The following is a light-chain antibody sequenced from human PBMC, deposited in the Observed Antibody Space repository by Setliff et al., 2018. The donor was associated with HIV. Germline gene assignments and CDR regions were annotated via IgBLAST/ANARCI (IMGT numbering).Light chain of an antibody. J-gene: IGLJ1*01. CDR2: EVR. V-gene: IGLV2-14*01. Sequence: QSALTQPASVSGSPGQSITISCTGTSSDVGGYNYVPWYQQHPGKAPKLIIYEVRNRPSGVSNRFSGSKSGNTASLTISGLQTEDEGDYYCSSYAISNTLPFGTGTKVTV. CDR1: SSDVGGYNY. CDR3: SSYAISNTLP.